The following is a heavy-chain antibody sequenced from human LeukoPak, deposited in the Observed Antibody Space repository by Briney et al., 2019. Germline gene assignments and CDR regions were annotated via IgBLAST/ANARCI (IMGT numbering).Heavy chain of an antibody. Sequence: SVKVSCKASGGTFSSYAISWVRQAPGQGLEWMGGIIPIFGTANYAQKFQGRVTITADESASTAYMELSSLRSEDTAVYYCARVRNFWSGSYFDYWGQGTLVTVSS. CDR3: ARVRNFWSGSYFDY. J-gene: IGHJ4*02. D-gene: IGHD3-3*01. CDR1: GGTFSSYA. V-gene: IGHV1-69*13. CDR2: IIPIFGTA.